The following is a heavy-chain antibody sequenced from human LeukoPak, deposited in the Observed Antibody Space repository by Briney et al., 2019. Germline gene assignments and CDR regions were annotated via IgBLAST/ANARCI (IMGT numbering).Heavy chain of an antibody. CDR1: GYTFTSYG. CDR2: ISAYNGNT. CDR3: ARDWSSHIVVVTAIDY. D-gene: IGHD2-21*02. J-gene: IGHJ4*02. V-gene: IGHV1-18*01. Sequence: ASVKVSCKASGYTFTSYGISWVRQAPGQGLEWMGWISAYNGNTNYALKLQGRVTMTTDTSTSTAYMELRSLRSDDTAVYYCARDWSSHIVVVTAIDYWGQGTLVTVSS.